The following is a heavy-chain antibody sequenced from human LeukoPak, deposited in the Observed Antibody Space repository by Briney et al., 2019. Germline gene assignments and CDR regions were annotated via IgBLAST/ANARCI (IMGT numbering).Heavy chain of an antibody. V-gene: IGHV3-23*01. CDR2: ISGSGGST. Sequence: GGSLRLSCAASGFTFSSYGMSWVRQAPGKGLEWVSAISGSGGSTYYADSVKGRFTISRDNSKNTLYLQMNSLRAEDTAVYYCAKGGYSYGTVYYFDYWGQGTLVTVSS. CDR3: AKGGYSYGTVYYFDY. D-gene: IGHD5-18*01. CDR1: GFTFSSYG. J-gene: IGHJ4*02.